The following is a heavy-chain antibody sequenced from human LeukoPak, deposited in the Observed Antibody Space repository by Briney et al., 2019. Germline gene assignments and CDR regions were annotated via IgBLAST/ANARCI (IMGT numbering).Heavy chain of an antibody. Sequence: ASVKVSCKASGGTFSSYTINWVRQAPGQGLEWMGWMNPNSGNTGYAQKFQGRVTITRNTSISTAYMELSSLRSEDTAVYYCARGRTDTGTTDYWGQGTLVTVSS. CDR1: GGTFSSYT. D-gene: IGHD1-7*01. J-gene: IGHJ4*02. CDR2: MNPNSGNT. CDR3: ARGRTDTGTTDY. V-gene: IGHV1-8*03.